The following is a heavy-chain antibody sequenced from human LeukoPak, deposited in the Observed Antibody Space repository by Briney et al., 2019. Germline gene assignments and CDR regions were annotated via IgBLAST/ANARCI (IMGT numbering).Heavy chain of an antibody. Sequence: SETLSLTCTVSGGSISSSSYYWGWIRQPPGKGLEWIGSIYYSGSTYYNPSLKSRVTISVDTSKNQFSLKLSSVTAADTAVYYCARLPRRVVPAATFDYWGQGTLVTVSS. D-gene: IGHD2-2*01. V-gene: IGHV4-39*01. CDR2: IYYSGST. CDR3: ARLPRRVVPAATFDY. CDR1: GGSISSSSYY. J-gene: IGHJ4*02.